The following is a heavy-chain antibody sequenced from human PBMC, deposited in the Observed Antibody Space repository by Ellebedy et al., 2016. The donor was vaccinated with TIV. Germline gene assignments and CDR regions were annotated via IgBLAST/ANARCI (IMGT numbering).Heavy chain of an antibody. CDR1: GYSFTSSW. D-gene: IGHD3-10*01. J-gene: IGHJ5*02. CDR2: IYPGDSDT. CDR3: ARLGYYGSASFDP. V-gene: IGHV5-51*01. Sequence: PGGSLRLSCKGSGYSFTSSWIGWVRQMPGKGLEWMGIIYPGDSDTRYSPSFQGQVTISADKSISTAYLQWSSLKASDTAMYYCARLGYYGSASFDPWGQGTLVTVSS.